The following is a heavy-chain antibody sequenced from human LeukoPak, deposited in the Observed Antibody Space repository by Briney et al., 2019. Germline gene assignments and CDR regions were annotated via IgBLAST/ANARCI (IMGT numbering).Heavy chain of an antibody. Sequence: SETLSLTCTVSGGSISSGSYYWSWIRQPAGKGLEWIGRIYTSGSTNYNPSLKSRVTISVDTSKNQFSLKLSSVTAADTAVYYCARTWIQLWYDPWGQGTLVTVSS. D-gene: IGHD5-18*01. J-gene: IGHJ5*02. CDR3: ARTWIQLWYDP. CDR2: IYTSGST. CDR1: GGSISSGSYY. V-gene: IGHV4-61*02.